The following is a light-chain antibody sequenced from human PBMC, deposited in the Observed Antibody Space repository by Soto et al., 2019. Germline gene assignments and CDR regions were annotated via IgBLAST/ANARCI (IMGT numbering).Light chain of an antibody. CDR3: QTWGTGIDVV. CDR2: LDSDGSH. Sequence: QPVLTQSPSASASLGASVKLTCTLSSGHSSYAIAWHQQQPEKGPRYLLKLDSDGSHSKGDGIPDRFSGSSSGAERYLTISGLQSEDEADYYCQTWGTGIDVVFGGGTQLTVL. V-gene: IGLV4-69*01. J-gene: IGLJ2*01. CDR1: SGHSSYA.